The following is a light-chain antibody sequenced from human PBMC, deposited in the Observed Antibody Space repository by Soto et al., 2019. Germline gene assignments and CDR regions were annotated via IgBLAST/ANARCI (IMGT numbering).Light chain of an antibody. CDR1: QSVASY. Sequence: EVVLTQSPATLSLSPGERATLSCRASQSVASYLAWYQQRPGQAPRLLVYDASNRAPGIPARFSGSGSGTDFTLTINSLEPEDFAIYYCQHRANCPLTFGGGTRVELK. CDR3: QHRANCPLT. V-gene: IGKV3-11*01. J-gene: IGKJ4*01. CDR2: DAS.